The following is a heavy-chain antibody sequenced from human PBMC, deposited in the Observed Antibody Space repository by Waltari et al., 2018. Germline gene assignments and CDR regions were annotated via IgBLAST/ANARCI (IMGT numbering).Heavy chain of an antibody. Sequence: QVQLVQSGAEVKKPGASVKVSCKTSCYTFTGYYMHWVRQAPGQGLEWMGWINPNSGGTNYAQKFQGRVTLTRDTSISTVYMELSRLRSDDTAIYYCARGGSYIEYLQHWGQGTLVTVSS. V-gene: IGHV1-2*02. J-gene: IGHJ1*01. D-gene: IGHD1-26*01. CDR1: CYTFTGYY. CDR2: INPNSGGT. CDR3: ARGGSYIEYLQH.